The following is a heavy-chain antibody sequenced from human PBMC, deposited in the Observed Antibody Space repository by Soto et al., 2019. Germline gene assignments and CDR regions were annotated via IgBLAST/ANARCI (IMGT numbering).Heavy chain of an antibody. CDR2: ITEDGSGT. Sequence: EVQLLESGGGLVQPGGSLRLSCATSGFAFSSYPIHWVRQAPGKGPVWVSRITEDGSGTTYADSVKGRFTVTRDNAKNTMYLQMSGLGAEDTAVYHCVRGTNGWRGMDYWGQGTLVTVSS. V-gene: IGHV3-74*02. J-gene: IGHJ4*02. D-gene: IGHD6-19*01. CDR1: GFAFSSYP. CDR3: VRGTNGWRGMDY.